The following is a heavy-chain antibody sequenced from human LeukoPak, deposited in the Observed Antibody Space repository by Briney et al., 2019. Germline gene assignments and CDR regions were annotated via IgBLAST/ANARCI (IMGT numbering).Heavy chain of an antibody. V-gene: IGHV3-53*01. Sequence: PGGSLRLSCAASGFTVSSNYLTWVRRAPGKGLEWVSVIYSGGSTYYADSVKGRLTISRDNSRNTLYLQLNSLRAEDTAVYFCASSVLYSSTWAFDYWGQGTLVTVSS. D-gene: IGHD6-13*01. CDR1: GFTVSSNY. CDR2: IYSGGST. CDR3: ASSVLYSSTWAFDY. J-gene: IGHJ4*02.